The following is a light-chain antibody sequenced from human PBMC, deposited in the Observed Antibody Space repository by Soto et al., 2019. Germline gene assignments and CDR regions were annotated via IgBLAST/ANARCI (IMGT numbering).Light chain of an antibody. CDR1: PSVSRSF. Sequence: EIVLTQSPGTLSLSPGERATLSCRASPSVSRSFLAWYQQRPGHAPRLLIYAASSRATGVPDRFSGSGSGADFTLTISRLEPEDSAVYYCHQVGSSPITFGQGTRLEIK. J-gene: IGKJ5*01. V-gene: IGKV3-20*01. CDR2: AAS. CDR3: HQVGSSPIT.